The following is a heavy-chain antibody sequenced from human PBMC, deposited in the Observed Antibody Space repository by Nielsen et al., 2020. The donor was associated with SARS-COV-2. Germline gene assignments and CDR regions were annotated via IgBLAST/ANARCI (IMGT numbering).Heavy chain of an antibody. V-gene: IGHV4-34*01. CDR3: AKTLGTAVSKRPFFDL. D-gene: IGHD6-19*01. CDR1: GGSFSDYH. Sequence: SETLSLTCAVYGGSFSDYHWTWIRQPPGKGLEWIGEISRSGGTNYNPSVKSRVTISVDTSKNQFSLKLGSMTAADTAVYFCAKTLGTAVSKRPFFDLWGQGTLVTVSS. J-gene: IGHJ4*02. CDR2: ISRSGGT.